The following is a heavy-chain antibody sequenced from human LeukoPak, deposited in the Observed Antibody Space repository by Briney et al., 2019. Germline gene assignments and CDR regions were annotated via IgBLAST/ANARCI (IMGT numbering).Heavy chain of an antibody. V-gene: IGHV3-23*01. CDR1: GFAFSSHA. CDR2: IDISGGST. CDR3: ANEVRPNDY. J-gene: IGHJ4*02. Sequence: GGSLRLSCAASGFAFSSHAMCWARQAPGKGLEWVSSIDISGGSTYYADSAEGRFTISRDNSKNTLYLQMNGLRVEDTALYYCANEVRPNDYWGQGTLVTVSS. D-gene: IGHD1-1*01.